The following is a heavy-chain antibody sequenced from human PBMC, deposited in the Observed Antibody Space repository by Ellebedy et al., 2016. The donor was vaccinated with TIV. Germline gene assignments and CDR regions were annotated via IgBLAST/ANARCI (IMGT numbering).Heavy chain of an antibody. V-gene: IGHV4-59*11. J-gene: IGHJ2*01. Sequence: SETLSLTCTVSGVSISSHYWSWIRQPPGKGLEWIGYIYHSGSTYYNPSLKSRVTISVDRSKNQFSLKLSSVTAADTAVYYCARRGAEAAMPKRNWYFDLWGRGTLVTVSS. D-gene: IGHD2-2*01. CDR3: ARRGAEAAMPKRNWYFDL. CDR2: IYHSGST. CDR1: GVSISSHY.